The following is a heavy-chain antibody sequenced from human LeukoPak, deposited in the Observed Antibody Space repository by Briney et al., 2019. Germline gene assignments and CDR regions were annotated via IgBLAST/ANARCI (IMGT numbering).Heavy chain of an antibody. CDR3: ARDRAEWFGELLIMDV. D-gene: IGHD3-10*01. V-gene: IGHV7-4-1*02. CDR2: INTNTGNP. Sequence: ASVKVSCKASGYTFTSYAMNWVRQAPGQGLEWMGWINTNTGNPTYAQGFTGRFVFSLDTSVSTAYLQISSLKAEDTAVYYCARDRAEWFGELLIMDVWGKGTTVTISS. CDR1: GYTFTSYA. J-gene: IGHJ6*03.